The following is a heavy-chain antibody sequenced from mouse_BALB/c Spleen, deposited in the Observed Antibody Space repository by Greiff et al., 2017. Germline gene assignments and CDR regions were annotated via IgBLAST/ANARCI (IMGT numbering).Heavy chain of an antibody. V-gene: IGHV2-2*02. D-gene: IGHD2-12*01. CDR1: GFSLTSYG. Sequence: QVQLQQSGPGLVQPSQSLSITCTVSGFSLTSYGVHWVRQSPGKGLEWLGVIWSGGSTDYNAAFISRLSISKDNSKSQVFFKMNSLQANDTAIYYCARRDFTTWLGFDVWGAGTTVTVSS. CDR2: IWSGGST. CDR3: ARRDFTTWLGFDV. J-gene: IGHJ1*01.